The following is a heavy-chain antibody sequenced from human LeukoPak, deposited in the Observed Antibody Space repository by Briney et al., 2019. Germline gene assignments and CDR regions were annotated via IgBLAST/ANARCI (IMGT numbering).Heavy chain of an antibody. Sequence: GGSLRLSCAASGFSFSDTYINWVRQIPGTGLEWVGLIKNKADRGEIEYAAPVKDRFTISRDDSKNTVYLQMSSLKTEDTAVYYCTTESSGSLPYWGQGTLVTVSS. CDR2: IKNKADRGEI. CDR3: TTESSGSLPY. D-gene: IGHD1-26*01. J-gene: IGHJ4*02. CDR1: GFSFSDTY. V-gene: IGHV3-15*07.